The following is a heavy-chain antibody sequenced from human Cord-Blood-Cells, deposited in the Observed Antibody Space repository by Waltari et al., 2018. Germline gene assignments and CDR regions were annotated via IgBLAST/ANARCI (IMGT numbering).Heavy chain of an antibody. Sequence: QVQLVQSGAEVKKPGSSVKVSCKASGGTFSSYAISWVRQAPGQGLEWMGGYIPILGRATYAQKCQGRVTIPADESTSTADMGVSGRRSEDTAVYYCARDRGGRGRGGARDAFDIWGQGTMVTVSS. CDR1: GGTFSSYA. CDR2: YIPILGRA. CDR3: ARDRGGRGRGGARDAFDI. D-gene: IGHD1-26*01. V-gene: IGHV1-69*11. J-gene: IGHJ3*02.